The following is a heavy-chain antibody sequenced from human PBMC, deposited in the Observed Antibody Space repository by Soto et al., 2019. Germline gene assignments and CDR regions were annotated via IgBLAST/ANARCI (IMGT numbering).Heavy chain of an antibody. CDR3: ANRRYKGIDWDCFDS. CDR2: IYWDDEK. J-gene: IGHJ5*01. Sequence: QITLKESGPTLVKATQTLTLTCSVSGFSLRNTEESVSWIRQPPGMALEWLGIIYWDDEKRYSPSVKSRLTITTETSRIHVVLMMTNMEPMYTGMYYCANRRYKGIDWDCFDSWGQGTLVTVPS. V-gene: IGHV2-5*02. D-gene: IGHD1-20*01. CDR1: GFSLRNTEES.